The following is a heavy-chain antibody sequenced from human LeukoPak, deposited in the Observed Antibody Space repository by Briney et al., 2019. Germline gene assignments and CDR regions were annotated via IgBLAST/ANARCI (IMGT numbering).Heavy chain of an antibody. CDR2: VNPDSGNT. CDR1: GYTFTSYD. V-gene: IGHV1-8*01. D-gene: IGHD3-3*01. CDR3: ARVGYDFWSGGYYYYYYMDV. Sequence: ASVKVSCKASGYTFTSYDINWVRQATGQGLEWMGWVNPDSGNTGYAQKFQGRVTMTRNTSISTAYMELSSLRSEDTAVYYCARVGYDFWSGGYYYYYYMDVLGKGTTVTVSS. J-gene: IGHJ6*03.